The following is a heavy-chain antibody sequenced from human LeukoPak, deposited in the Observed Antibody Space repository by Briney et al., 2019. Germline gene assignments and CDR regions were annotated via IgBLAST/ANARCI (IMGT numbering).Heavy chain of an antibody. CDR1: GGYISCGGYY. CDR3: ASLLGRDYYYYGMDV. Sequence: PSETLYLTCTISGGYISCGGYYWSWIRQHPGKGLEWIGYIYYSGSTYYNPSLKSRVTISVDTSKNQFSLKLSSVTAADTAVYYCASLLGRDYYYYGMDVWGQGTTVTVSS. V-gene: IGHV4-31*03. CDR2: IYYSGST. D-gene: IGHD3-16*01. J-gene: IGHJ6*02.